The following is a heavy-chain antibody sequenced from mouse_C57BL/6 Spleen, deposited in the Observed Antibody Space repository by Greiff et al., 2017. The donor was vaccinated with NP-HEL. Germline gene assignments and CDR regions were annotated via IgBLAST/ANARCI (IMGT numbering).Heavy chain of an antibody. CDR1: GYSITSGYY. V-gene: IGHV3-6*01. J-gene: IGHJ3*01. D-gene: IGHD4-1*01. CDR2: ISYDGRN. Sequence: EVQLQESGPGLVKPSQSLSLTCSVTGYSITSGYYWNWIRQFPGNKLEWMGYISYDGRNNYNPSLKNRISITRDTSKNQFFLKLNSVTTEETATYYCAREELGREGFAYWGQGTLVTVSA. CDR3: AREELGREGFAY.